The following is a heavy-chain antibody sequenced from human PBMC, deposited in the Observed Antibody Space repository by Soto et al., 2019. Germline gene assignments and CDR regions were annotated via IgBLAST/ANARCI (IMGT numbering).Heavy chain of an antibody. CDR1: GFTFSSYA. J-gene: IGHJ6*03. CDR3: ARDPVTGETNYYYYYYYMDV. Sequence: GGSLRLSCAASGFTFSSYAMHWVRQAPGKGLEWVAVISYDGSNKYYADSVKGRFTISRDNSKNTLYLQMNSLRAEDTAVYYCARDPVTGETNYYYYYYYMDVWGKGTTVTVSS. CDR2: ISYDGSNK. V-gene: IGHV3-30*04. D-gene: IGHD7-27*01.